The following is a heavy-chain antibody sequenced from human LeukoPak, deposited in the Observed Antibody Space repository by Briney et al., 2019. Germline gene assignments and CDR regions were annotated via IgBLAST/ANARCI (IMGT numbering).Heavy chain of an antibody. J-gene: IGHJ4*02. CDR2: ISYDGSNK. Sequence: GRSLRPSCAASGFTFSGYAMHWVRQAPGKGLEWVAVISYDGSNKYYADSVKGRFTISRDNSKNTLYLQMNSLRAEDTAVYYCATSSMVRGAQFDYWGQGTLVTVSS. D-gene: IGHD3-10*01. CDR3: ATSSMVRGAQFDY. V-gene: IGHV3-30*04. CDR1: GFTFSGYA.